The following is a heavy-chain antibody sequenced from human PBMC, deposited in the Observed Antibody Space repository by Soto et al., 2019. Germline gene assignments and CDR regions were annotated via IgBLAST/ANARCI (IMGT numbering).Heavy chain of an antibody. J-gene: IGHJ4*02. D-gene: IGHD2-15*01. Sequence: QVQLVQSGAEVKKPGSSVKVSCKASGGTFSSYAISWVRQAPGQGLEWMGGIIPIFGTANYAQKFQGRVTITADESTSTAYMELSSLRSEDTAVYYCARDNPGEVCGGSCYYNWGQGTLVTVSS. CDR2: IIPIFGTA. CDR3: ARDNPGEVCGGSCYYN. CDR1: GGTFSSYA. V-gene: IGHV1-69*01.